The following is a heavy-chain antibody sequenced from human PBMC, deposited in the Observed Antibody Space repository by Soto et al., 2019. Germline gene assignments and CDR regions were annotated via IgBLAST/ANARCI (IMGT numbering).Heavy chain of an antibody. D-gene: IGHD1-26*01. CDR3: ARGGSLYWYFDL. J-gene: IGHJ2*01. Sequence: ASVKVSCKASGYTFTNYAMHWVRQAPGQRLEWMGWINAGNGNTKHSQKFQGRVTITRDTSASTAYMELSSLRSEDTAVYYCARGGSLYWYFDLWGRGTLVTVPQ. CDR2: INAGNGNT. CDR1: GYTFTNYA. V-gene: IGHV1-3*01.